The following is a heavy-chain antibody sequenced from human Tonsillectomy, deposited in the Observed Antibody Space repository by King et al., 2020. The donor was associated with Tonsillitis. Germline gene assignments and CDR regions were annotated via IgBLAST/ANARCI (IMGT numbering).Heavy chain of an antibody. V-gene: IGHV3-21*01. CDR2: ISSSSSYI. CDR3: ARCSRFWSDYYTDY. D-gene: IGHD3-3*01. CDR1: GFTFSSYS. Sequence: VQLVESGGGLVKPGGSLRLSCAASGFTFSSYSMNWVRQAPGKGLEWVSSISSSSSYIYYADSVKGRFTISRDNAKNSLYLQMNTLRAEDTAVYYCARCSRFWSDYYTDYWGQGTLVTVSS. J-gene: IGHJ4*02.